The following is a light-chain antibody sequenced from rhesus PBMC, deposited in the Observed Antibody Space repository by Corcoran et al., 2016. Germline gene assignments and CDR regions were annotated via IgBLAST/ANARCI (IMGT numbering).Light chain of an antibody. CDR2: GAS. J-gene: IGKJ2*01. CDR1: QSVSSS. CDR3: LQHSNWYG. V-gene: IGKV3-24*01. Sequence: EIVMTQSPATLSLSPGERATLSCRASQSVSSSLAWYQQKPGQAPRPLIDGASSRATGIPDRFSGRGSVTNFPLTFSTLEPEDVAVYYCLQHSNWYGFGQGTKVEIK.